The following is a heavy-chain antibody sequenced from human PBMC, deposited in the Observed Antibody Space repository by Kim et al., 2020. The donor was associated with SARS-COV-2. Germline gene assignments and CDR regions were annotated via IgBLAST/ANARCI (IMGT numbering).Heavy chain of an antibody. Sequence: SQTLSLTCAISGDSVSSNSAAWNWIRQSPSRGLEWLGRTYYRSKWYNDYAVSVKSRITINPDTSKNQFSLQLNSVTPEDTAVYYCARWRSIAAAGTAYYYGMDVWGQGTTVTVSS. CDR3: ARWRSIAAAGTAYYYGMDV. CDR2: TYYRSKWYN. J-gene: IGHJ6*02. D-gene: IGHD6-13*01. CDR1: GDSVSSNSAA. V-gene: IGHV6-1*01.